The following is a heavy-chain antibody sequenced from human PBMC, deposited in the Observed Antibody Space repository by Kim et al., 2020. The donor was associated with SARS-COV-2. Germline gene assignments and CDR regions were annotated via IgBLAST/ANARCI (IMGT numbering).Heavy chain of an antibody. CDR2: ILHDGSNE. CDR3: AKDQGGLYYGSGSYNGMDV. V-gene: IGHV3-30*18. J-gene: IGHJ6*02. D-gene: IGHD3-10*01. Sequence: GGSLRLSCAASGYSFRDHGMHWVRQAPGKGLEWVAGILHDGSNEYYADSVKGRFTISRDNSQSTLYLQMNSLRVEDTAVYYCAKDQGGLYYGSGSYNGMDVWGRGTTVTVSS. CDR1: GYSFRDHG.